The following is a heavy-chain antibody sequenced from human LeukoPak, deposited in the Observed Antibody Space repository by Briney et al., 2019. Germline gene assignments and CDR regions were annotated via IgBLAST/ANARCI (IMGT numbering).Heavy chain of an antibody. Sequence: TGGSLRLSCAASGFTSSSYAMSWVRQAPGKGLEWVANIKQDGSEKYYVDSVKGRFTISRDNAKNSLYLQMNSLRAEDTAVYYCARVDSSSPAAYYYYMDVWGKGTTVTVSS. V-gene: IGHV3-7*01. CDR3: ARVDSSSPAAYYYYMDV. D-gene: IGHD6-13*01. CDR1: GFTSSSYA. CDR2: IKQDGSEK. J-gene: IGHJ6*03.